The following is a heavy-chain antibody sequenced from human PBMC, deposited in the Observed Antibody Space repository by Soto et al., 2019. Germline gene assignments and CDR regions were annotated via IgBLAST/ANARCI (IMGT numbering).Heavy chain of an antibody. V-gene: IGHV3-23*04. Sequence: EVQLVESGGGLVKPGGSLRLSCAASGFTFSSYAMSWVRQAPGKGLEWVSAISGSGGSTYYADSVTGRFTISRDNYKNTVYLQMTSLRAEDTAVYYCAKENGALEFDYWGQGTLVTVSS. CDR1: GFTFSSYA. CDR3: AKENGALEFDY. J-gene: IGHJ4*02. CDR2: ISGSGGST. D-gene: IGHD4-17*01.